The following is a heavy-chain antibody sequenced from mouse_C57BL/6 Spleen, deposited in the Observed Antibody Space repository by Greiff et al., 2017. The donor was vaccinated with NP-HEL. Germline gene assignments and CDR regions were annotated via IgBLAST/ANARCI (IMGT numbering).Heavy chain of an antibody. Sequence: QVQLQQPGAELVKPGASVKMSCKASGYTFTSYWITWVKQRPGQGLEWIGDIYPGSGSTNYNEKFKSKATLTVDTSSSTAYMQLSSLTSEDSAVYYCARERSRRGYGSSSWFAYWGQGTLVTVSA. CDR2: IYPGSGST. V-gene: IGHV1-55*01. D-gene: IGHD1-1*01. CDR1: GYTFTSYW. CDR3: ARERSRRGYGSSSWFAY. J-gene: IGHJ3*01.